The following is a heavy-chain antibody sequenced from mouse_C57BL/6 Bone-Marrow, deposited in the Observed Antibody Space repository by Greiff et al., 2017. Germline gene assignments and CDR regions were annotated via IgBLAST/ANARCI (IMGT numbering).Heavy chain of an antibody. D-gene: IGHD1-1*01. CDR1: GYTFTSYW. CDR3: ARSRYYGSSWYFDV. V-gene: IGHV1-64*01. J-gene: IGHJ1*03. CDR2: IHPNSGST. Sequence: VKLQQPGAELVKPGASVKLSCKASGYTFTSYWMHWVKQRPGQGLEWIGMIHPNSGSTNYNEKFKSKATLTVDKSSSTAYMQLSSLTSEDSAVYYCARSRYYGSSWYFDVWGTGTTVTVSS.